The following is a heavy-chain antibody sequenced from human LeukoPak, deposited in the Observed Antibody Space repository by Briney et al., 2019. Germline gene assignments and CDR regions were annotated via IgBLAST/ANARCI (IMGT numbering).Heavy chain of an antibody. D-gene: IGHD6-13*01. CDR3: AREDSSWYVGY. CDR2: IYNSGMT. V-gene: IGHV4-61*01. Sequence: PSETLSLTCTVSGGSVSSGSYYWIRQPPGKGPEWIGYIYNSGMTTHNPSLKSRVTISVDTSKSQFSLKLSSVTAADTAVYYCAREDSSWYVGYWGQGTLVTVSP. J-gene: IGHJ4*02. CDR1: GGSVSSGSYY.